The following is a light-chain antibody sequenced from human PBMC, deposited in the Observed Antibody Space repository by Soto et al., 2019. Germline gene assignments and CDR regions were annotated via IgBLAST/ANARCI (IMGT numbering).Light chain of an antibody. Sequence: EVVMTQSPATLSLSLGDAATLSCRAGHDVSVSLVWYQQRPGQAPRLLIHDASNRATGIPARFSGSGSGTDFTLIIGSLQPEDSALYYCQQRASWPFTLGQGTKVEI. CDR1: HDVSVS. CDR3: QQRASWPFT. J-gene: IGKJ2*01. CDR2: DAS. V-gene: IGKV3-11*01.